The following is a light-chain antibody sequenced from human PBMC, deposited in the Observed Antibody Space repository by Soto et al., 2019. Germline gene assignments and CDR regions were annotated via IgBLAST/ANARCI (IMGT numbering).Light chain of an antibody. Sequence: IVLTQSPGTLSLSPGERTTLSCRASQSISRYLAWYQQKPGQAPRLLVYGATTRATDAPAKFRGSGSGTEFSLTISSLQSEDFATYYCQQYRSWPRTFGQGSKVEI. CDR1: QSISRY. CDR2: GAT. V-gene: IGKV3-15*01. J-gene: IGKJ1*01. CDR3: QQYRSWPRT.